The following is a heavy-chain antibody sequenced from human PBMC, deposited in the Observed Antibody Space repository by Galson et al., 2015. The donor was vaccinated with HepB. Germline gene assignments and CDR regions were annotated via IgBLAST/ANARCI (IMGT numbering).Heavy chain of an antibody. D-gene: IGHD1-26*01. CDR3: ARDAMGRGSGSYSAFDY. V-gene: IGHV3-30-3*01. Sequence: SLRLSCAASGFIFNTYSMHWVRQAPGKGLEWVAALTSAGDKEYYADSVTGRFSISRDNSKNILYLQINSLRTEETAVYYCARDAMGRGSGSYSAFDYWGQGTLVPVSS. CDR1: GFIFNTYS. J-gene: IGHJ4*02. CDR2: LTSAGDKE.